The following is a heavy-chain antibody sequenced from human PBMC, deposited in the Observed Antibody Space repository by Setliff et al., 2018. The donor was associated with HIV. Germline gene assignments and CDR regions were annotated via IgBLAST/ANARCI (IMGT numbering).Heavy chain of an antibody. D-gene: IGHD5-18*01. J-gene: IGHJ4*02. CDR3: ATDTAFLQEGTEF. V-gene: IGHV4-39*01. Sequence: SETLSLTCTVSGGSIRGSNYYWAWIRQPPGKGLEWIGSSYYSGSTYYNPSLKSRVTISVDTSKNQFSLKLTSVTAADAAIYYCATDTAFLQEGTEFWGQGALVTVS. CDR2: SYYSGST. CDR1: GGSIRGSNYY.